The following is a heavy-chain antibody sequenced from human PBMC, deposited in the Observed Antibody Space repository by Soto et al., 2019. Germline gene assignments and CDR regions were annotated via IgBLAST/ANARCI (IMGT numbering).Heavy chain of an antibody. V-gene: IGHV4-4*07. CDR2: IYSSGGT. Sequence: WTWIRQSAGKGLEWIWRIYSSGGTKYNPSLKSRVTMSLDTSKNQFSLRLSSVTAADTAVYYCARGQRFSDSFDPWGQGTLVTVSS. CDR3: ARGQRFSDSFDP. D-gene: IGHD3-3*01. J-gene: IGHJ5*02.